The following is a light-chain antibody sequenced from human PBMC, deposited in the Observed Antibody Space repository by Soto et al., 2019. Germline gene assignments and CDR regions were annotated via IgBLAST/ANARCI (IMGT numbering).Light chain of an antibody. CDR1: QSVSSSY. CDR2: GTS. Sequence: EIVLTQSPGTLSLSPGERATLSCRASQSVSSSYLAWYQQKPGQAPRLLIYGTSSRATGIPDRFSGSGSGTDFTLTISSLEPEDFEVYYGQQYGSSPLTFGQGTKVEIK. V-gene: IGKV3-20*01. CDR3: QQYGSSPLT. J-gene: IGKJ1*01.